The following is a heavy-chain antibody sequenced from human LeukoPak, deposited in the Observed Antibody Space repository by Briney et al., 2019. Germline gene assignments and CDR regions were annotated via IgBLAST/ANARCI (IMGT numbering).Heavy chain of an antibody. CDR3: ASLRITIFGVPQGAYYYGMDV. D-gene: IGHD3-3*01. CDR1: GGSISSYY. J-gene: IGHJ6*02. CDR2: IYTSGST. Sequence: PSETLSLTCTVSGGSISSYYWSWIRQPAGKGLEWIGRIYTSGSTNYNPSLKSRVTMSVDTSKNQFSLKLSSVTAADTAVYYCASLRITIFGVPQGAYYYGMDVWGQGTTVTVSS. V-gene: IGHV4-4*07.